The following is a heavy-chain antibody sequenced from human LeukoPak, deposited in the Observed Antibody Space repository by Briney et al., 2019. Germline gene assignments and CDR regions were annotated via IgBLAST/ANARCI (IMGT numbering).Heavy chain of an antibody. D-gene: IGHD2-15*01. CDR1: GYSISSGYY. Sequence: SETLSLTCTVSGYSISSGYYWGWIRQPPGKGLEWIGSIYHSGSTYYNPSLKSRVTISVDTSKNQFSLKLSSVTAADTAVYYCAREGFYCSGGSCYPGNWFDPWGQGTLVTVSS. J-gene: IGHJ5*02. CDR2: IYHSGST. CDR3: AREGFYCSGGSCYPGNWFDP. V-gene: IGHV4-38-2*02.